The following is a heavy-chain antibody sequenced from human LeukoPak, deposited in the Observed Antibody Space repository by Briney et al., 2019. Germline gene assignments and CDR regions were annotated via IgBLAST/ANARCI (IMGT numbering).Heavy chain of an antibody. CDR1: GFTVSSNY. Sequence: GGSLRLSCAASGFTVSSNYMSWVRQAPGKGLEWVANIKQDGSEKYYVDSVKGRFTISRDNAKNSLYLQMNSLRAEDTAVYYCAREYSGYDPADYWGQGTLVTVSS. J-gene: IGHJ4*02. D-gene: IGHD5-12*01. CDR2: IKQDGSEK. V-gene: IGHV3-7*01. CDR3: AREYSGYDPADY.